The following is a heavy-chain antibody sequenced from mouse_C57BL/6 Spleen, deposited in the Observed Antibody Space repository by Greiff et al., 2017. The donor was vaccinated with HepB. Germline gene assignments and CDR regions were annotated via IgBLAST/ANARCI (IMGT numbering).Heavy chain of an antibody. CDR1: GFTFSDYG. CDR2: ISSGSSTI. Sequence: EVQGVESGGGLVKPGGSLKLSCAASGFTFSDYGMHWVRQAPEKGLEWVAYISSGSSTIYYADTVKGRFTISRDNAKNTMFLQMTSLRSEDTAMYYCASRRTTVVAGDWYFDVWGTGTTVTVSS. V-gene: IGHV5-17*01. D-gene: IGHD1-1*01. J-gene: IGHJ1*03. CDR3: ASRRTTVVAGDWYFDV.